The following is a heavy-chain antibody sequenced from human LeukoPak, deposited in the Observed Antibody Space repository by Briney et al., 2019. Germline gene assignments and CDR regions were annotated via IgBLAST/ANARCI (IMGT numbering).Heavy chain of an antibody. CDR3: ARETPRDAFDI. V-gene: IGHV4-59*01. CDR1: GGSISSYY. J-gene: IGHJ3*02. Sequence: PSETLSLTCTVSGGSISSYYWSWIRQPPGKGLEWIGYIYYSGSTNYNPSLKSRVTISVDTSKNQFSLKLTSVTAADTAVYYCARETPRDAFDIWGQGTMVTVSS. CDR2: IYYSGST.